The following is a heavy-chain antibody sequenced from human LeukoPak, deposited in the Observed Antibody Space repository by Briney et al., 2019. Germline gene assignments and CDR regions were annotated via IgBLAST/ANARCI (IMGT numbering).Heavy chain of an antibody. Sequence: TGGSLRLSCAASGFSFSSYEMNWVRQAPGKGLEWVSYISGSGSSIYYADSVKGRFTISRDNAKNSLYLQMNSLRAEDTAVYYCARDLNSGLTRYYFDYWGQGTLVTVSS. D-gene: IGHD3-9*01. J-gene: IGHJ4*02. CDR1: GFSFSSYE. V-gene: IGHV3-48*03. CDR3: ARDLNSGLTRYYFDY. CDR2: ISGSGSSI.